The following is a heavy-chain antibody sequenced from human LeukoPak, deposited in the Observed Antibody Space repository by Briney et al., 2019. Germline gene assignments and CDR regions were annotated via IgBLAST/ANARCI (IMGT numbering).Heavy chain of an antibody. J-gene: IGHJ3*02. D-gene: IGHD2-15*01. V-gene: IGHV3-33*08. Sequence: PGGSLRLSCAASGFTFSSYAMHWVRQAPGKGLEWVAVIWYDGSNKYYADSVKGRFTISRDNSKNTLYLQMNSLRAEDTAVYYCARTLGYCSGGSCYPTVDAFDIWGQGTMVTVSS. CDR3: ARTLGYCSGGSCYPTVDAFDI. CDR1: GFTFSSYA. CDR2: IWYDGSNK.